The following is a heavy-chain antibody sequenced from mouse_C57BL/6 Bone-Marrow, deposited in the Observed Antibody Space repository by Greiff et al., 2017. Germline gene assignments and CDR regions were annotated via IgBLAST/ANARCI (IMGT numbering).Heavy chain of an antibody. Sequence: VQLQQSGAELAKPGASVKLSCTASGYTFTSYWMHWVKQRPGQGLEWIGYINPSSGYTKYNQKFKDKATLTADKSSSTSYMQLSSLTYEDSAVYCCAINFGSSSYYGMDYWGQGTSVTVSS. CDR3: AINFGSSSYYGMDY. V-gene: IGHV1-7*01. D-gene: IGHD1-1*01. J-gene: IGHJ4*01. CDR1: GYTFTSYW. CDR2: INPSSGYT.